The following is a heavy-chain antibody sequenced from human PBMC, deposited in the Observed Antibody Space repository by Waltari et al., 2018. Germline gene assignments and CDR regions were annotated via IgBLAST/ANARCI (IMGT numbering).Heavy chain of an antibody. V-gene: IGHV5-51*03. J-gene: IGHJ3*02. Sequence: VQLVQSGAEVKKPGESLTISCKGSGYSFTSYWIGWVHHIPGKGLEWMGIIYPGDSDTRYSPSFQGQVTISADKSISTAYLQWSSLKASDTAMYYCARRHCSGGSCYPKDAFDIWGQGTMVTVSS. CDR3: ARRHCSGGSCYPKDAFDI. CDR1: GYSFTSYW. D-gene: IGHD2-15*01. CDR2: IYPGDSDT.